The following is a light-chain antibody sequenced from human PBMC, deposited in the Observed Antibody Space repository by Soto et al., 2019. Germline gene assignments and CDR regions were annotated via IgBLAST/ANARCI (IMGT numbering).Light chain of an antibody. CDR2: GAS. V-gene: IGKV3-15*01. CDR3: QQYNNWPPIT. Sequence: EIVLTQSPATLPVSPGDRATLSCRASQSISSLLAWYQQKPGQAPRLLXYGASTRATGIPARFSGSGSGTDLTLTISSLQSEDFAVYYCQQYNNWPPITFGQGTRLEIK. J-gene: IGKJ5*01. CDR1: QSISSL.